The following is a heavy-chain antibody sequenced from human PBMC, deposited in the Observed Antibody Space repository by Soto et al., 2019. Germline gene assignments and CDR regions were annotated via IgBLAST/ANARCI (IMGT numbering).Heavy chain of an antibody. CDR3: AKVHPIVTGYSDTDVFDV. J-gene: IGHJ3*01. D-gene: IGHD3-9*01. CDR2: ISDDGSNK. V-gene: IGHV3-30*18. CDR1: GFSFTSYG. Sequence: PGGSLRLSCAASGFSFTSYGMHWVRQAPGKGLEWVAAISDDGSNKYYGDSVKGRFTVSRDNSENTLYLRMNSVRAEDTAVYYCAKVHPIVTGYSDTDVFDVWGQGTMVTVSS.